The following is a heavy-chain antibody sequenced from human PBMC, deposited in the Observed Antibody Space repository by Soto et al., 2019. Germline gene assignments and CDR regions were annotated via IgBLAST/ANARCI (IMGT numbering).Heavy chain of an antibody. V-gene: IGHV1-46*01. J-gene: IGHJ4*02. CDR1: GYTFTSYY. D-gene: IGHD2-21*02. CDR3: ARGYCGGDCYSHFDT. CDR2: INPSGGST. Sequence: ASVKVSCKASGYTFTSYYMHWVRQAPGQGLEWMGIINPSGGSTSYAQKFQGRVTMTRDTSTTTVYMELSSLRSEDTAVYYCARGYCGGDCYSHFDTWGQGTRVTVSS.